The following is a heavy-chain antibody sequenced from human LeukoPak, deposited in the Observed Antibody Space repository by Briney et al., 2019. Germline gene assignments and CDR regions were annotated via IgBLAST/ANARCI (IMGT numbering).Heavy chain of an antibody. Sequence: GASVKVSCKASGYTFTSYSMNWVRQAPGQGLEWMGWINTNTGNPTYAQGFTGRFVFSLDTSVSTAYLQISSLKAEDTAVYYCARAQRDYYDSSGYYQNDYWGQGTLVTVSS. V-gene: IGHV7-4-1*02. J-gene: IGHJ4*02. D-gene: IGHD3-22*01. CDR1: GYTFTSYS. CDR2: INTNTGNP. CDR3: ARAQRDYYDSSGYYQNDY.